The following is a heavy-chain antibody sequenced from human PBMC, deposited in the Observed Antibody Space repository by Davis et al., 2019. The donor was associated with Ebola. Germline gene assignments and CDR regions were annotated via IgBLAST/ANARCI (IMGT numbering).Heavy chain of an antibody. Sequence: GGSLRLSCKASGYSFTSYWISWVRQMPGKGLEWMGRIDPSDSYTNYSPSFQGHVTVSADKSITTAYLQWSSLKASDTAMYYCAKLNDYSPFDSWGQGTLVIVSS. D-gene: IGHD4-11*01. CDR1: GYSFTSYW. CDR3: AKLNDYSPFDS. V-gene: IGHV5-10-1*01. J-gene: IGHJ4*02. CDR2: IDPSDSYT.